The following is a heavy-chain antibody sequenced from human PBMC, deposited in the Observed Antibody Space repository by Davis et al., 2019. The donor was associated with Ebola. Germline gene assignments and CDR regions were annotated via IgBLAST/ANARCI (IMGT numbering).Heavy chain of an antibody. CDR2: MNPNSGNT. Sequence: ASVQVSCKASGCTFTSYDINWVRQATGQGLEWMGWMNPNSGNTGYAQKFQGRVTMTRNTSISTAYMELSSLRSEDTAVYYCARSEHYYYGMDVWGQGTTVTVSS. J-gene: IGHJ6*02. CDR3: ARSEHYYYGMDV. CDR1: GCTFTSYD. V-gene: IGHV1-8*01.